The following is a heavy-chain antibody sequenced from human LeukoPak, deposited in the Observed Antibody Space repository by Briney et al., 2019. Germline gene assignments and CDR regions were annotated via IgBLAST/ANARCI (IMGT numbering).Heavy chain of an antibody. CDR2: IYHRGST. Sequence: PSETLSLTCTVSGGSISSGGYYWSWIRQPPGKGLEWMGYIYHRGSTYYNPSLKRRVTISVDRSKNQFSLKLSSVTAADTAVYYCARGRLDSFYPWGQGTLVTVSS. J-gene: IGHJ5*02. V-gene: IGHV4-30-2*01. CDR3: ARGRLDSFYP. CDR1: GGSISSGGYY.